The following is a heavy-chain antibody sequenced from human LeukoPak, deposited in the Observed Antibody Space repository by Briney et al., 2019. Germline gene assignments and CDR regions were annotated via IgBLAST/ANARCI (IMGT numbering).Heavy chain of an antibody. CDR2: IYYSGST. CDR1: GDSISSSSYY. J-gene: IGHJ4*02. Sequence: SETLSLTCTVSGDSISSSSYYWSWIRQPPGKGLEWIGYIYYSGSTNYNPSLKSRVTISVDTSKNQFSLKLSSVTAADTAVYYCARGRDGYNLWGQGTLVTVSS. CDR3: ARGRDGYNL. D-gene: IGHD5-24*01. V-gene: IGHV4-61*01.